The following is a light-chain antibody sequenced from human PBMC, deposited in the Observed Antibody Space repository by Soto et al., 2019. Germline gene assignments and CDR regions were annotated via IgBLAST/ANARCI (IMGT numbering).Light chain of an antibody. CDR1: RSVTNNY. V-gene: IGKV3-20*01. CDR3: QQYGGSSWT. CDR2: AAS. J-gene: IGKJ1*01. Sequence: ENMLTLSPGTLSFFTGERATLSCRASRSVTNNYLAWHQQKPGQTPRLLIYAASSRATGIPDRFSGSGSGTDFTLTISRLEPEDFAVYYCQQYGGSSWTFGQGTKVDIK.